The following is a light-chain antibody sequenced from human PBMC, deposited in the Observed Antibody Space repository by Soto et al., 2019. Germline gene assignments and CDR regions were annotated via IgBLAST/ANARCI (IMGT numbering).Light chain of an antibody. Sequence: EILLTQSPATLSVSPGERATLSCRASQSISSSYLAWHQQKPGQAPRLLMYGASNRATGIPDRFSGSGSGTDFTLTISRLEPEDFAVYFCQQYSSSITFGQGTRLEIK. V-gene: IGKV3-20*01. CDR1: QSISSSY. J-gene: IGKJ5*01. CDR3: QQYSSSIT. CDR2: GAS.